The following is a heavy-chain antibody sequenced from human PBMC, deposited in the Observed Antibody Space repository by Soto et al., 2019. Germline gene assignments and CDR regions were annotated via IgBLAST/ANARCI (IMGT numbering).Heavy chain of an antibody. V-gene: IGHV3-21*01. CDR3: ARDVLHCSSTSCYTVWGPFDP. D-gene: IGHD2-2*02. CDR2: ISSSSSYI. CDR1: GFTFSSYS. J-gene: IGHJ5*02. Sequence: GGSLRLSCAASGFTFSSYSMNWVRQAPGKGLEWVSSISSSSSYIYYADSVKGRFTISRDNAKNSLYLQMNSLRAEDTAVYYCARDVLHCSSTSCYTVWGPFDPWGQGTLVTVSS.